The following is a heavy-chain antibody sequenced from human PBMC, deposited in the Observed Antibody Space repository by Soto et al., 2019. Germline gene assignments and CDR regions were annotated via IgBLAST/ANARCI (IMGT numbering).Heavy chain of an antibody. Sequence: ASVKVSCKASGGTFSSYAFNWVRQAPGQGLEWMGGIIPIFGTTNYAQRFQGRATITADESTSTVYMELSSLRSEDTAVYYCARWGGTVTNPNFVGPFDFWGQGTLVTVSS. V-gene: IGHV1-69*13. J-gene: IGHJ4*02. CDR3: ARWGGTVTNPNFVGPFDF. CDR2: IIPIFGTT. CDR1: GGTFSSYA. D-gene: IGHD2-15*01.